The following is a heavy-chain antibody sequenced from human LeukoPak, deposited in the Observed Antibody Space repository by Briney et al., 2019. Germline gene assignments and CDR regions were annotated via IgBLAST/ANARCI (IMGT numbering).Heavy chain of an antibody. CDR2: IRYDGGDK. J-gene: IGHJ4*02. V-gene: IGHV3-30*02. D-gene: IGHD6-13*01. Sequence: GGSLRLSCAASGFTFSTYGMHWVRQAPGKGLEWVAFIRYDGGDKDYADSVKGRFTISRDDAKNSLYLQMNSLRAEDTAVYYCAKDIVAAGLFFDYWGQGTLVTVSS. CDR1: GFTFSTYG. CDR3: AKDIVAAGLFFDY.